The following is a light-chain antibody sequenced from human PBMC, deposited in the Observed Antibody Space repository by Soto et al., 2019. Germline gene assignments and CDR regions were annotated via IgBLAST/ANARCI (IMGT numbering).Light chain of an antibody. CDR1: QSVSSY. V-gene: IGKV3-11*01. CDR3: QQRDSWPLT. CDR2: DAS. J-gene: IGKJ4*01. Sequence: EIVLTQSPATLSFSPGERSTLSCRASQSVSSYLAWYQQKPGQAPRLLIYDASNRATGIPARFSGSGSGTDFTLTISSLEPEDFAVYYCQQRDSWPLTFGGGTKVDIK.